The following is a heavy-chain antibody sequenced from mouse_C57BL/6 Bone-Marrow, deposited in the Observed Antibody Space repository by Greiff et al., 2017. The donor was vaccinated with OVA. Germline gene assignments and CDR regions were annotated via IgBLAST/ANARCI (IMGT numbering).Heavy chain of an antibody. CDR1: GFNIKDDY. CDR2: IDPENGDT. Sequence: EVQLQQSGAELVRPGASVKLSCTASGFNIKDDYMHWVKQRPEQGLEWIGWIDPENGDTEYASKFQGKATITANTSSNTAYLQLSSLTSEDTAVYYCTSYYSNWAWFAYWGQGTLVTVSA. V-gene: IGHV14-4*01. J-gene: IGHJ3*01. D-gene: IGHD2-5*01. CDR3: TSYYSNWAWFAY.